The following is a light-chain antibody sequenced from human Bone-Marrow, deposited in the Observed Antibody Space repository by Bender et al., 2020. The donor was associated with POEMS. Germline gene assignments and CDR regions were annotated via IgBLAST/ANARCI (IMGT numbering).Light chain of an antibody. Sequence: QSALTQPASVSESPGQSISISCTGTNNDVGTYNLVSWYQQHPGEAPQLIIYEGFKRPSGISNRFSGSKSGNTASLTISGLQDENEADYYCSSYTDNNPYLFGSGTKVSVL. CDR1: NNDVGTYNL. V-gene: IGLV2-14*02. CDR2: EGF. J-gene: IGLJ1*01. CDR3: SSYTDNNPYL.